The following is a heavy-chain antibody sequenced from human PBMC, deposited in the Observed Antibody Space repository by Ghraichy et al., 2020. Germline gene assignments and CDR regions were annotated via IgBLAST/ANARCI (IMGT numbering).Heavy chain of an antibody. V-gene: IGHV4-34*01. J-gene: IGHJ6*02. CDR2: INHSGST. CDR3: ARRRGRYYGMDV. Sequence: SETLSLTCAVYGGSFSGYYWSWIRQPPGEGLEWIGEINHSGSTNYNPSLKSRVTISVDTSKNQFSLKLSSVTAADTAVYYCARRRGRYYGMDVWGQGTTVTVSS. D-gene: IGHD3-10*01. CDR1: GGSFSGYY.